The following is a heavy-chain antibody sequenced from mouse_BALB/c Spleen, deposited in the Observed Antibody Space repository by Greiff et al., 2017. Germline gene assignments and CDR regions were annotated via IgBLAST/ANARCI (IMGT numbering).Heavy chain of an antibody. Sequence: QVQLQQSGPGLVAPSQSLSITCTVSGFSLTSYDISWIRQPPGKGLEWLGVIWTGGGTNYNSAFMSRLSISKDNSKSQVFLKMNSLQTDDTAIYYCVRDRPDYGRAYWGQGTLVTVSA. V-gene: IGHV2-9-2*01. D-gene: IGHD2-4*01. J-gene: IGHJ3*01. CDR1: GFSLTSYD. CDR3: VRDRPDYGRAY. CDR2: IWTGGGT.